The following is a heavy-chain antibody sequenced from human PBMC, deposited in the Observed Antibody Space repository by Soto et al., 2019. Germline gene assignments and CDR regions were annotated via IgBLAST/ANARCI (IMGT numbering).Heavy chain of an antibody. CDR1: GFSLTNNKMG. Sequence: QVTLKESGPVLVKPTETLALTCTVSGFSLTNNKMGVSWIRQPPGTALEWLANIFSSDEKSYSTSLKSRVTISRDASKSQVVLKVTNMDPVDTATYYCARISGGSPYYYAMDVWGQGTTVTVSS. CDR2: IFSSDEK. D-gene: IGHD5-12*01. V-gene: IGHV2-26*01. J-gene: IGHJ6*02. CDR3: ARISGGSPYYYAMDV.